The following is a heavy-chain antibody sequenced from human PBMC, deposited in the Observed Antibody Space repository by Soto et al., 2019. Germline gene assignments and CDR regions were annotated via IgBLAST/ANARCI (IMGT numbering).Heavy chain of an antibody. D-gene: IGHD3-3*01. CDR2: IKSKTDGGTT. Sequence: GGSLRLSCAASGFTFSNAWMSWVRQAPGKGLEWVGRIKSKTDGGTTDYAAPVKGRFTISRDDSKNTLYLQMNSLKTEDTAVYYCTTDEEALEARVYWGQGTLVTVSS. V-gene: IGHV3-15*01. CDR1: GFTFSNAW. J-gene: IGHJ4*02. CDR3: TTDEEALEARVY.